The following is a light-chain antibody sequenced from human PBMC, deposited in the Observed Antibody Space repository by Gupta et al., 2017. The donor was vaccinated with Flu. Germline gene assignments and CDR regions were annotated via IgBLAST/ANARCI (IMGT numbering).Light chain of an antibody. CDR3: QQYCSSPPYT. J-gene: IGKJ2*01. Sequence: EIVLTQSRATLSLSPGERATLSCGASQSVSNNYLAWYQQKPGRAPRLLIYDASSSSTGIPDRFSGSGSGTDFTLTISRLEPEDSAVYYCQQYCSSPPYTFGPGTKLEIK. CDR1: QSVSNNY. V-gene: IGKV3D-20*01. CDR2: DAS.